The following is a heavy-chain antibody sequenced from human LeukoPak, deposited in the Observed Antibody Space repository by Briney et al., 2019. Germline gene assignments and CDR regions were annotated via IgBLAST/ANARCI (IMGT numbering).Heavy chain of an antibody. J-gene: IGHJ5*02. CDR2: IYYSGST. Sequence: SETLSLTCAVYGGSFGGYYWSWIRQPPGKGLEWIGYIYYSGSTNYNPSLKSRVTISVDTSKNQFSLKLSSVTAADTAVYHCARSQDVLLWFGESVNWFDPWGQGTLVTVSS. D-gene: IGHD3-10*01. CDR3: ARSQDVLLWFGESVNWFDP. V-gene: IGHV4-59*01. CDR1: GGSFGGYY.